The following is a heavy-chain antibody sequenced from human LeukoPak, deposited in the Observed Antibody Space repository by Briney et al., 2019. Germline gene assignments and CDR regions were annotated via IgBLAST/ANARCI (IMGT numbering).Heavy chain of an antibody. J-gene: IGHJ4*02. CDR3: ARARTTSWYFDF. D-gene: IGHD1-14*01. Sequence: CYALDSVKGRFTISRDNSKNTLFLQMNSLRAEDTAVYYCARARTTSWYFDFWGQGTLVTVSS. V-gene: IGHV3-33*01.